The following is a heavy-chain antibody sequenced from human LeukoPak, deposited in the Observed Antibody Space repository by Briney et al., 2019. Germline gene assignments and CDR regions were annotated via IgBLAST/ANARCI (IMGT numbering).Heavy chain of an antibody. CDR3: ARWSGSVTARNYYYYMDV. CDR1: GGSISSSSYY. J-gene: IGHJ6*03. D-gene: IGHD6-6*01. V-gene: IGHV4-39*07. Sequence: KTSETLSLTCTVSGGSISSSSYYWGWIRQPPGKGLEWIGSIYYSGSTYYNPSLKSRVTISVDTSKSQFSLKLSSVTAADTAVYYCARWSGSVTARNYYYYMDVWGEGTTVTVSS. CDR2: IYYSGST.